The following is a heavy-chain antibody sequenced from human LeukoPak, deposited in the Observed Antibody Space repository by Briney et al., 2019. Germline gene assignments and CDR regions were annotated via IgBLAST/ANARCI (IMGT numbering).Heavy chain of an antibody. CDR2: IYYSGST. Sequence: SETLSLTCTVSGGSISSSSYYWGWIRQPPGKGLEWIGSIYYSGSTYYNPSLKSRVTISVDTSKNQFSLKLSSVTAADTAVYYCARQTGTTHHFDYWGQGTLVTVSS. J-gene: IGHJ4*02. V-gene: IGHV4-39*07. CDR3: ARQTGTTHHFDY. CDR1: GGSISSSSYY. D-gene: IGHD1-1*01.